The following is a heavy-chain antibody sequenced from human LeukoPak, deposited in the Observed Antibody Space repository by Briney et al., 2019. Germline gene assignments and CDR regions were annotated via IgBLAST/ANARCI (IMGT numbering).Heavy chain of an antibody. CDR1: GGSISSSSYY. CDR2: IYYSGST. CDR3: ASTGYSSGWYYY. Sequence: SETLSLTCTVSGGSISSSSYYWGWIRQPPGKGLEWIGSIYYSGSTYYNSSLKSRVTISVDTSKNQFSLKLSSVTAADTAVYYCASTGYSSGWYYYWGQGTLVTVSS. J-gene: IGHJ4*02. D-gene: IGHD6-19*01. V-gene: IGHV4-39*07.